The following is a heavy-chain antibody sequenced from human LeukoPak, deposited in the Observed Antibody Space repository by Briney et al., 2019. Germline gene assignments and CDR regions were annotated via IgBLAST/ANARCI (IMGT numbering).Heavy chain of an antibody. V-gene: IGHV3-72*01. CDR3: VRRAASGHLDY. CDR2: TRNKANSYTT. J-gene: IGHJ4*02. CDR1: GFTFSSYA. D-gene: IGHD2-15*01. Sequence: GGSLRLSCAASGFTFSSYAIHWVRQAPGKGLEWVGRTRNKANSYTTEYAASVRDRFTMSRDDSKNSLWLQMNSLKTDDTAMYYCVRRAASGHLDYWGQGTLVTVSS.